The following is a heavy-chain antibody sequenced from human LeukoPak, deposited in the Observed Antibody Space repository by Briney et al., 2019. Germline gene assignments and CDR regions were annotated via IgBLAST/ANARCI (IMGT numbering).Heavy chain of an antibody. V-gene: IGHV4-39*07. Sequence: PSETLSLTCTVSGGSISSSSYYWGWIRQPPGKGLEWIGSIYYSGSTYYNPSLKSRVTISVDTSKNQFSLKLSSVTAADTAVYYCARVRGGGSSARYFDYWGQGTLVTVSS. J-gene: IGHJ4*02. D-gene: IGHD2-15*01. CDR1: GGSISSSSYY. CDR3: ARVRGGGSSARYFDY. CDR2: IYYSGST.